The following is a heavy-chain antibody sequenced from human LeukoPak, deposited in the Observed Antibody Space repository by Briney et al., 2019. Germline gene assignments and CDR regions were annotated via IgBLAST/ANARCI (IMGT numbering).Heavy chain of an antibody. Sequence: SETLSLTCTVSGGTISNYYWSWIRQPPGKGLEWIGYVYYSGSTNYNPSLKSRVTISVDTSKNQFSLKLSSVTAADTAVYYCARLSRRYFDWLFYPDYFDYWGQGTLVTVSS. J-gene: IGHJ4*02. V-gene: IGHV4-59*08. CDR2: VYYSGST. CDR3: ARLSRRYFDWLFYPDYFDY. D-gene: IGHD3-9*01. CDR1: GGTISNYY.